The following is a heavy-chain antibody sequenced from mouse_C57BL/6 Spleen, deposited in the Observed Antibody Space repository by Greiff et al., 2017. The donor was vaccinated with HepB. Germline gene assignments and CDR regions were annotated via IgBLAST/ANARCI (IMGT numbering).Heavy chain of an antibody. Sequence: VQLQQPGAELVRPGPSVKLSCKASGYTFTSYWMHWVKQRPGQGLEWIGVIDPSDSYTNYNQKFKGKATLTVDTSSSTAYMQLSSLTSEDSAVYYCAFFYDYDSGDYWGQGTTLTVSS. CDR3: AFFYDYDSGDY. V-gene: IGHV1-59*01. J-gene: IGHJ2*01. CDR1: GYTFTSYW. CDR2: IDPSDSYT. D-gene: IGHD2-4*01.